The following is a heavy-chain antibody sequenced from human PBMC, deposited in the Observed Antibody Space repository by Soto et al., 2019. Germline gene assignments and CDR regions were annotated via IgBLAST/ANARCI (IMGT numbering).Heavy chain of an antibody. D-gene: IGHD7-27*01. CDR3: VREPLGNSAY. CDR1: GFTFSSYS. CDR2: ISSSSSTI. V-gene: IGHV3-48*01. J-gene: IGHJ4*02. Sequence: GGSLRLSCAASGFTFSSYSMNWVRQAPGKGLEWVSYISSSSSTIYYADSVKGRFTISRDNAKNSLYLQMDSLRAEDTALYYCVREPLGNSAYWGQGTLVTVSS.